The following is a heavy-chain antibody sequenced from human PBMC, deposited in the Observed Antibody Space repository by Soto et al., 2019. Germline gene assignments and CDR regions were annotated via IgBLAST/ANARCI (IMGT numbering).Heavy chain of an antibody. CDR2: ISSSGSTI. CDR3: ARDGVLWFGELSVAFDI. CDR1: GFTFSSYE. Sequence: GGSLRLSCAASGFTFSSYEMNWVRQAPGKGLEWVSYISSSGSTIYYADSVKGRFTISRDNAKNSLYLQMNILRAEDTAVYYCARDGVLWFGELSVAFDIWGQGTMVTVAS. J-gene: IGHJ3*02. D-gene: IGHD3-10*01. V-gene: IGHV3-48*03.